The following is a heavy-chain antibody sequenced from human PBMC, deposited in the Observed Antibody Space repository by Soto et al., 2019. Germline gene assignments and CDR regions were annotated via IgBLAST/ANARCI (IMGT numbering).Heavy chain of an antibody. D-gene: IGHD3-10*01. J-gene: IGHJ6*02. V-gene: IGHV1-18*01. Sequence: QVQLVQSGAEVKKPGASVKVSCKASGYSFTSYGISWVRQAPGQGLEWMGWISAYNGNTNYAQKLQGRVTMPTDTSTSTAYMELRSLSSDDAAVYYGARDNGFGESDVWGQGTTVTVSS. CDR2: ISAYNGNT. CDR3: ARDNGFGESDV. CDR1: GYSFTSYG.